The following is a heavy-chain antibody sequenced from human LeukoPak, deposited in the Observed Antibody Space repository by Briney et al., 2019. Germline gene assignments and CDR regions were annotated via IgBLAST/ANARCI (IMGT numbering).Heavy chain of an antibody. D-gene: IGHD2/OR15-2a*01. CDR1: GFTFSFFE. CDR2: ISGSGRTI. V-gene: IGHV3-48*03. Sequence: PGGSLRLSCGASGFTFSFFEMNWVRQAPGKGLEWVSNISGSGRTIYYADSVKGRFTISRDNAKNSLYLQMNSLRAEDTAVYYCARDHRSLLFGYWGQGTLVTVSS. CDR3: ARDHRSLLFGY. J-gene: IGHJ4*02.